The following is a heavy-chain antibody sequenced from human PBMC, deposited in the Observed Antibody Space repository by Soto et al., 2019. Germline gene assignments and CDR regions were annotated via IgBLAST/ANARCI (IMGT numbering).Heavy chain of an antibody. CDR1: GFTFSRYW. Sequence: GGSLRLSCAASGFTFSRYWMNWVRQAPGKGLEWVANIKQDGTEKNYVDSVKGRFTISRDNARNSLYLQMDSLRAEDTAVYFCARGDTPMITGMDSFDIWGQGTMVNVS. D-gene: IGHD3-16*01. CDR2: IKQDGTEK. J-gene: IGHJ3*02. V-gene: IGHV3-7*01. CDR3: ARGDTPMITGMDSFDI.